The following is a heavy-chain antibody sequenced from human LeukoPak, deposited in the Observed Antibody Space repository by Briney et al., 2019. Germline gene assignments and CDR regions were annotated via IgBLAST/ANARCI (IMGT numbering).Heavy chain of an antibody. J-gene: IGHJ3*02. V-gene: IGHV4-34*01. Sequence: SETLSLTCAVYGGSFSGYYWSWIRQPPGKGLEWIGEINHSGSTNYNPSLKSRVTIPVDTSKNQFSLKLSSVTAADTAVYYCARGLRKGLWAIMAFDIWGQGTMVTVSS. CDR1: GGSFSGYY. CDR2: INHSGST. CDR3: ARGLRKGLWAIMAFDI. D-gene: IGHD3-16*01.